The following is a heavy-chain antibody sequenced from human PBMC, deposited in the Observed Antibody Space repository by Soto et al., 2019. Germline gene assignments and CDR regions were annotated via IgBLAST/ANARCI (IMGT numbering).Heavy chain of an antibody. D-gene: IGHD2-15*01. V-gene: IGHV4-31*03. J-gene: IGHJ4*02. CDR1: GVSISSGGYY. CDR2: IYYSGRT. CDR3: ASVIGGGSEYYFDF. Sequence: SETLSLTCTVSGVSISSGGYYWSWIRQHPGKGLEWIGNIYYSGRTYYNPSLKSRVILSVDTSKNHFSLTLRSVTAADSAMYYCASVIGGGSEYYFDFWGQGALVTVSS.